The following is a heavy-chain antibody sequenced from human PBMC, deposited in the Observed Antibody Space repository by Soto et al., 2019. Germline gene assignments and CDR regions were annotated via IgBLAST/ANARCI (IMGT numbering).Heavy chain of an antibody. Sequence: PGGSLRLSCAASGFTFSSYSMNWVRQAPGKGLEWVSSISSSSSYIYYADSVKGRFTISRDNAKNSLYLQMNSLRAEDTAVYYCAKDPSTVTTYYFDYWGQGTLVTVSS. J-gene: IGHJ4*02. CDR3: AKDPSTVTTYYFDY. V-gene: IGHV3-21*04. D-gene: IGHD4-17*01. CDR2: ISSSSSYI. CDR1: GFTFSSYS.